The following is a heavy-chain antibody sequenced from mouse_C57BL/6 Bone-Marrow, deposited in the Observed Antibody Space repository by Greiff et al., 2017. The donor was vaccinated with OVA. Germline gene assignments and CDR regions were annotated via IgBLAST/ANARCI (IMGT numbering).Heavy chain of an antibody. CDR2: INPSTGGT. Sequence: VQLQQSGPELVKPGASVKISCKASGYSFTGYYMNWVKQSPEKSLEWIGEINPSTGGTTYNQKFKAKATLTVDKSSSTAYMQRKSLTSEDSAVYYCARRGDYAWFAYWGQGTLGTVSA. CDR1: GYSFTGYY. J-gene: IGHJ3*01. CDR3: ARRGDYAWFAY. D-gene: IGHD2-4*01. V-gene: IGHV1-42*01.